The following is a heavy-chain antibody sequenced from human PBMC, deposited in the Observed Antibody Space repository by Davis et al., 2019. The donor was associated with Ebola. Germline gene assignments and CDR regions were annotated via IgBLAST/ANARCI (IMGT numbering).Heavy chain of an antibody. V-gene: IGHV1-18*01. J-gene: IGHJ4*02. CDR3: ARSTFYYDSSGYRDY. D-gene: IGHD3-22*01. CDR2: ISAYNGNT. Sequence: ASVKVSCKASGYTFTSYGISWVRQAPGQGLEWMGWISAYNGNTNYAQKLQGRVTMTTDTSTSTAYMELRSLRSDDTAVYYCARSTFYYDSSGYRDYWGQGTLVTVSS. CDR1: GYTFTSYG.